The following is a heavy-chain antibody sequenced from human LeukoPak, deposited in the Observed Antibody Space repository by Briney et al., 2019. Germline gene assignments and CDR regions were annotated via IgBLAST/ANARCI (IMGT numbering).Heavy chain of an antibody. D-gene: IGHD2-15*01. CDR1: GGTFSSYA. V-gene: IGHV1-69*13. J-gene: IGHJ5*02. Sequence: SVQVSCQASGGTFSSYAISWVRQAPGQGLEWMGGIIPIFGTANYAQKFQGRVTITADESTSTAYMELSSLRSEDTAVSYCARDGGVGAANWFDPWGQGTLVTVSS. CDR3: ARDGGVGAANWFDP. CDR2: IIPIFGTA.